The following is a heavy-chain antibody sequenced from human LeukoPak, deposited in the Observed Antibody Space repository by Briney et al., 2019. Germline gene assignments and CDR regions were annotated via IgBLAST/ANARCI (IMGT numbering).Heavy chain of an antibody. J-gene: IGHJ6*02. CDR2: ISSSSTI. D-gene: IGHD2-15*01. Sequence: PGGSLRLSCAASGFTFSSYSMNWVRQAPGKGLEWVSYISSSSTIYYADSVKGRFTISRDNAKNSLYLQMNSLRDEDTAVYYCARESGYCSGGSCYFIIEYYYYYGMDVWGQGTTVTVSS. CDR3: ARESGYCSGGSCYFIIEYYYYYGMDV. V-gene: IGHV3-48*02. CDR1: GFTFSSYS.